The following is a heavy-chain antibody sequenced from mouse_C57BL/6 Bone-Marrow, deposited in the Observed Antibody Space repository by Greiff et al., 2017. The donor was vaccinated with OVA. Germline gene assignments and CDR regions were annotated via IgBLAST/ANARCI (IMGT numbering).Heavy chain of an antibody. CDR3: AREGLPAWFAY. J-gene: IGHJ3*01. D-gene: IGHD2-2*01. Sequence: VQLMESGAELVKPGASVKLSCKASGYTFPSYWMHWVKQRPGQGLEWIGLIHPTSGSTNYNEKFKSKATLTVDKSSSTDYMQLSSLTSEDSAVYYGAREGLPAWFAYWGQGTLVTVSA. V-gene: IGHV1-64*01. CDR1: GYTFPSYW. CDR2: IHPTSGST.